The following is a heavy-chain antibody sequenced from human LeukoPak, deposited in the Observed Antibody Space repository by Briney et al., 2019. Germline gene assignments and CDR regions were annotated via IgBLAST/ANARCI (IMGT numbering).Heavy chain of an antibody. J-gene: IGHJ5*02. CDR2: INPSGGIT. CDR3: ARSPGYSSNLNWFDP. CDR1: RYTFTNYY. D-gene: IGHD6-13*01. V-gene: IGHV1-46*01. Sequence: ASVNVSCKASRYTFTNYYIHWVRQAPGQGREWMGLINPSGGITIYAQKFQGRVTMTRDTSTRTVYMELSSLRSEDTAVHYCARSPGYSSNLNWFDPWGQGTLVTVSS.